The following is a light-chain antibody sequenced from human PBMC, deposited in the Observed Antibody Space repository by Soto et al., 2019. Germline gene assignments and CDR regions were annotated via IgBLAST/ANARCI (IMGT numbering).Light chain of an antibody. CDR1: SGHSSYI. V-gene: IGLV4-60*02. J-gene: IGLJ3*02. CDR3: ETWDSNTPWV. CDR2: LEGSGSY. Sequence: QLVLTQSSSASASLGSSVKLTCTLSSGHSSYIIAWHQQQPGKAPRYLMKLEGSGSYNKGSGVPDRFSGSSSGADRYLTISNLQFEDEADYYCETWDSNTPWVFGGGTKLTAL.